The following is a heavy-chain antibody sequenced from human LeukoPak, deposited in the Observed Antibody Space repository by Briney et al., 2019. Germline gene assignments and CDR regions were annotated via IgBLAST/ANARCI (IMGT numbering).Heavy chain of an antibody. CDR3: ARSWERELGP. J-gene: IGHJ5*02. CDR2: IYYSGNT. Sequence: SETLSLTCTVSGGSISSYYWSWIRQPPGKGLEWIGYIYYSGNTNYNPSLKSRVTISVDTSKNQFSLKLSSVTAADTAVYYCARSWERELGPWGQGTLVTVSS. D-gene: IGHD1-26*01. V-gene: IGHV4-59*08. CDR1: GGSISSYY.